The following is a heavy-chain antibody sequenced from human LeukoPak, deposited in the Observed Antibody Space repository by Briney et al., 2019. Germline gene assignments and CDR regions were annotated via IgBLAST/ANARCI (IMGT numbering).Heavy chain of an antibody. D-gene: IGHD6-13*01. J-gene: IGHJ4*02. CDR1: GFTFSSHG. Sequence: PGGSLRLSCAASGFTFSSHGIHWVRQAPGKGLEWVAIIWYDGSKKYYADSVKGRFTISRDNSKNTLYLQMNSLRAEDTAVYYCAKDQGPAAGTRASWDYWGQGTLVTVSS. V-gene: IGHV3-33*06. CDR2: IWYDGSKK. CDR3: AKDQGPAAGTRASWDY.